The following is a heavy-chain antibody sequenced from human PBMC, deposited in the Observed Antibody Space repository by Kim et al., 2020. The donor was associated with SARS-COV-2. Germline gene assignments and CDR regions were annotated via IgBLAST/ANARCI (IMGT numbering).Heavy chain of an antibody. V-gene: IGHV3-74*01. CDR3: VRGCFKHGFDL. CDR2: INSDGSVT. J-gene: IGHJ5*02. CDR1: GFTLSNYW. D-gene: IGHD3-10*02. Sequence: GGSLRLSCEASGFTLSNYWMNWVRHAPGKGLVWVSRINSDGSVTHYADSVKGRFTISGDNAKNTLYLQMNSLRAEDTAVYYCVRGCFKHGFDLWGQGTLVTVSS.